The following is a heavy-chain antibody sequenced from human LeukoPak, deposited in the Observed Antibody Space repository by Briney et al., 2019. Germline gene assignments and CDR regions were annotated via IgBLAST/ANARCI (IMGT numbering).Heavy chain of an antibody. CDR2: INHSGST. D-gene: IGHD2-15*01. CDR1: GGSFSGYY. V-gene: IGHV4-34*01. Sequence: SETLSLTCAVYGGSFSGYYWSWVRQPPGKGLEWIGEINHSGSTNYNPSLKSRVTISVETSKNQFSLKLSSVTAADTAVYYCARVVVADNNWFDPWGQGILVTVYS. CDR3: ARVVVADNNWFDP. J-gene: IGHJ5*02.